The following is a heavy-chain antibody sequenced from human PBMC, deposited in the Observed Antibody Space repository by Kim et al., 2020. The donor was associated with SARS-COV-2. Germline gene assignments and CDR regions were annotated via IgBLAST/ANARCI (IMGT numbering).Heavy chain of an antibody. V-gene: IGHV3-11*06. Sequence: KGRFTISRDNAKNSLYLQMNSLRAEDTAVYYCARGKSSSWSSYYYYYMDVWGKGTTVTVSS. J-gene: IGHJ6*03. D-gene: IGHD6-13*01. CDR3: ARGKSSSWSSYYYYYMDV.